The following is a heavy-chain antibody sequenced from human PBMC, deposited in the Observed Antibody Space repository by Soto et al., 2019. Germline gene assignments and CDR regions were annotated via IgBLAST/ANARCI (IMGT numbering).Heavy chain of an antibody. J-gene: IGHJ6*01. CDR2: IIPIFGTS. CDR3: ASRNSSGWTGYYYYGMDV. CDR1: GGTFSSYA. V-gene: IGHV1-69*06. D-gene: IGHD6-19*01. Sequence: SVEECFKASGGTFSSYAISLVRQAPGQGREWMGGIIPIFGTSNYSQKFQGRVTITADKSTSTAYMELSSLRSEDTAVYYCASRNSSGWTGYYYYGMDVWGQGTPVTVSS.